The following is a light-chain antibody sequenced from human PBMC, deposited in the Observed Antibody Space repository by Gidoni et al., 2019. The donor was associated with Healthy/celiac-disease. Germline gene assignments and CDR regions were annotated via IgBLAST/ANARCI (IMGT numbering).Light chain of an antibody. J-gene: IGKJ3*01. CDR2: DAS. V-gene: IGKV3-11*01. Sequence: EIVLTQSPATLSLSPGERATLSCRASQSVSSYLAWYQQKPGQAPRLLIYDASNRATGIPARFSGSGSGTDFTLTISSLEPEDFAVYYCQQRSNWPLSTFDPGTKVDIK. CDR1: QSVSSY. CDR3: QQRSNWPLST.